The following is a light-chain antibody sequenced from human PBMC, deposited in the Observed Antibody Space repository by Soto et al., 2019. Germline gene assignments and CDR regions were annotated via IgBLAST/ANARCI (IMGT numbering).Light chain of an antibody. V-gene: IGKV1-33*01. CDR2: DAS. J-gene: IGKJ2*01. Sequence: DIRMTQSPSSLSASLGDRITITCQASQVITTSLSWFQQRPGKAPRLLIFDASYLEAGVPSRFSGSGSGTDFSFTISSLQPEDIATYYCQQYDSPPYTFGQGTKLEIK. CDR1: QVITTS. CDR3: QQYDSPPYT.